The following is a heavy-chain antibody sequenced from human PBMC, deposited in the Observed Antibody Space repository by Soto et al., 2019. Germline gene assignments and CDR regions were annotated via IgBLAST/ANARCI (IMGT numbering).Heavy chain of an antibody. J-gene: IGHJ3*02. CDR2: IWYDGSNK. CDR1: GFTFSSYG. CDR3: ARARSSGWYRDAFDI. Sequence: SLRLSCAASGFTFSSYGMHWVRQAPGKGLEWMAVIWYDGSNKYYADSVKGRFTISRDNSKNTLYLQMNSLRAEDTAVYYCARARSSGWYRDAFDIWGQGTMVTVSS. D-gene: IGHD6-19*01. V-gene: IGHV3-33*01.